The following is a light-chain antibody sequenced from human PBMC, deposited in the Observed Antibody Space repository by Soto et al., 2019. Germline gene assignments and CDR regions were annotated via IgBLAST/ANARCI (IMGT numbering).Light chain of an antibody. CDR3: QQNKDWPGT. CDR2: DAS. CDR1: QSVSSY. Sequence: EIVMTQSPATLSVSPGERATLSCRASQSVSSYLAWYQQKPGQAPRLLIYDASTRATGIPVRFSGSGSGTEFILTISSLQSEDFGVYYCQQNKDWPGTSGQGTKVDIK. V-gene: IGKV3-15*01. J-gene: IGKJ1*01.